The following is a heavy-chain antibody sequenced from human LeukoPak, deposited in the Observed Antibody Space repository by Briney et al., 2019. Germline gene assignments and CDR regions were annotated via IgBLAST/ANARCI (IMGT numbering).Heavy chain of an antibody. CDR3: ARDWITIFGVANWFDP. CDR2: ISAYNGNT. Sequence: GASVKVSCKASGYTFTSYGISWVRQAPGQGLEWMGWISAYNGNTNYAQKLQGRVTMTTDTSTSTAYMELRSLRSGDTAVYYCARDWITIFGVANWFDPWGQGTLVTVSS. V-gene: IGHV1-18*01. J-gene: IGHJ5*02. D-gene: IGHD3-3*01. CDR1: GYTFTSYG.